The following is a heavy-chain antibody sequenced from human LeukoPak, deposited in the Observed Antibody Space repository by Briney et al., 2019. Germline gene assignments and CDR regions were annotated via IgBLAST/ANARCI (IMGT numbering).Heavy chain of an antibody. D-gene: IGHD6-19*01. CDR3: ARDLQGIAVAGPFDY. Sequence: GRSLRLSCAASGFTFSSYAMHWVRQAPGKGLEWVAVILYDGSNKYYADSVKGRFTISRDNSKNTLYLQMNSLRAEDTAVYYCARDLQGIAVAGPFDYWGQGTLVTVSS. CDR1: GFTFSSYA. V-gene: IGHV3-30-3*01. J-gene: IGHJ4*02. CDR2: ILYDGSNK.